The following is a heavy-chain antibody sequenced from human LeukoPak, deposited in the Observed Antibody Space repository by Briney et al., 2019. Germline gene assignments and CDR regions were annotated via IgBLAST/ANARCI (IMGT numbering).Heavy chain of an antibody. D-gene: IGHD5-18*01. Sequence: PSETLSLTCAVYGGSFSGHYWSWIRQPPGKGLEWIGEINHSGSTNYNPSLKSRVTISVDTSKNQFSLKLSSVTAADTAVYYCARGILQLWPDYWGQGTLVTVSS. J-gene: IGHJ4*02. V-gene: IGHV4-34*01. CDR1: GGSFSGHY. CDR3: ARGILQLWPDY. CDR2: INHSGST.